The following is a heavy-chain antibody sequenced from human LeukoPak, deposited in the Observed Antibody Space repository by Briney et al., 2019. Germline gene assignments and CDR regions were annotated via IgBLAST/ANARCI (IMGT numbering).Heavy chain of an antibody. J-gene: IGHJ4*02. D-gene: IGHD3-16*01. Sequence: GGSLRLSCAASGFTVSKNYMNWVRQAPGKGLEWVSVIYSGGSTYYADSVKGRFTISRDNSKNTLYLQMNSLRAEDTAVYYRAREQTFPYFDSWGQGTLVTVSS. V-gene: IGHV3-66*01. CDR3: AREQTFPYFDS. CDR1: GFTVSKNY. CDR2: IYSGGST.